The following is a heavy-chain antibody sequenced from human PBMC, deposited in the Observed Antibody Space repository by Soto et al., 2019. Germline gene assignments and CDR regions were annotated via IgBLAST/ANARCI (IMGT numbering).Heavy chain of an antibody. V-gene: IGHV4-39*01. CDR1: GGSISSSSYY. Sequence: SETLSLTCTVSGGSISSSSYYWGWIRQPPGKGLEWIGSIYYSGSTYYNPSLKSRVTISVDTSKNQFSLKLSSVTAADTAVYYWARHRCPEYSSSLFDYGGKGPLVTVPS. CDR3: ARHRCPEYSSSLFDY. CDR2: IYYSGST. J-gene: IGHJ4*02. D-gene: IGHD6-6*01.